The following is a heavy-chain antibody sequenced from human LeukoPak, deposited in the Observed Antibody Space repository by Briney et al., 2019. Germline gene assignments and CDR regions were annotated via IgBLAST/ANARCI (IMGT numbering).Heavy chain of an antibody. CDR2: INYGGTT. D-gene: IGHD6-19*01. CDR3: ARLGSGYPDY. J-gene: IGHJ4*02. Sequence: SETLSLTCTVSGGSISGSLNYWGWIRQPPRKGLEWIGSINYGGTTYYSPSLKSRVTISVDTSKNQFSLKLSSVTAADTAVYYCARLGSGYPDYWGQGTLVTVSS. V-gene: IGHV4-39*01. CDR1: GGSISGSLNY.